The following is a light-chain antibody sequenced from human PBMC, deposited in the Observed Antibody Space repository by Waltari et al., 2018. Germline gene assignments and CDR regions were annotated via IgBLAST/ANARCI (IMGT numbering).Light chain of an antibody. V-gene: IGLV2-14*03. CDR1: SSDVGRYNY. Sequence: QSALTQPASVSGSPGQSITISCTGTSSDVGRYNYVSWYQKHPGTAPKLMIYDVSKRPSGVSYRFSGSKSGNTASLTISGLQAEDEADYYCSSYTSRSTLVVFGGGTKLTVL. CDR3: SSYTSRSTLVV. J-gene: IGLJ2*01. CDR2: DVS.